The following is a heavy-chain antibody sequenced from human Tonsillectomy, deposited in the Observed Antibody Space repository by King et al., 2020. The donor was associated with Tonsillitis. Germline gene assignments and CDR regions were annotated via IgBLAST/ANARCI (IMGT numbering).Heavy chain of an antibody. J-gene: IGHJ4*02. CDR2: IRDDGTNG. CDR3: ANHPYGRSWYIFDL. V-gene: IGHV3-30*02. CDR1: GFTFSTYG. Sequence: VQLVESGGGVVQPGGSLRLSCAASGFTFSTYGMHWVRQSPGKGLEWVAFIRDDGTNGYYADSVKGRFSISRDNSKYTLYLQMNSLRAEGTAVYYCANHPYGRSWYIFDLWGQGPLLTVLS. D-gene: IGHD6-13*01.